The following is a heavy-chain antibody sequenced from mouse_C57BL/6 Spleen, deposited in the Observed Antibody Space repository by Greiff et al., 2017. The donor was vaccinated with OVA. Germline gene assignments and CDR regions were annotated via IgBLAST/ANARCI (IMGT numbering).Heavy chain of an antibody. V-gene: IGHV7-3*01. CDR2: IRNKANGYTT. Sequence: EVHLVESGGGLVQPGGSLSLSCAASGFTFTDYYMSWVSQPPGKALEWLGFIRNKANGYTTEYSASVKGRFTISRDNSQSILYLQMNALRAEDSATYYCARRGGLREGAMDYWGQGTSVTVSS. J-gene: IGHJ4*01. CDR1: GFTFTDYY. CDR3: ARRGGLREGAMDY. D-gene: IGHD2-4*01.